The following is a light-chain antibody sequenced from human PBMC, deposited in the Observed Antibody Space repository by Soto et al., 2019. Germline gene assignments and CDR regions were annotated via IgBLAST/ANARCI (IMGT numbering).Light chain of an antibody. CDR1: SSDVGGYNH. V-gene: IGLV2-14*01. Sequence: QSALTRPASVSGSPGQSITISCTGTSSDVGGYNHVSWYQQHPGKAPKLIIYEVRNRPSGASNRLSGSKSGNTASLTISGLQADDEADYYCCSYTSSSIRVFGGGTKVTVL. CDR3: CSYTSSSIRV. CDR2: EVR. J-gene: IGLJ3*02.